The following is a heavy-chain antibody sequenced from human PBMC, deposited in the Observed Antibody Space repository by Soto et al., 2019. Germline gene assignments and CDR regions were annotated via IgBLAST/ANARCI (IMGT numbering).Heavy chain of an antibody. CDR2: ISSGGSYT. CDR1: KFTFSDYY. J-gene: IGHJ2*01. V-gene: IGHV3-11*06. CDR3: ARVKRPAGYIDL. Sequence: GGSLRLSCAASKFTFSDYYMSWIRQAPGKGLEWLSYISSGGSYTNYADSVKGRFTISRDNAKNSLYLQKNSLRDEDTAVFYCARVKRPAGYIDLWGRGTLVNRLL.